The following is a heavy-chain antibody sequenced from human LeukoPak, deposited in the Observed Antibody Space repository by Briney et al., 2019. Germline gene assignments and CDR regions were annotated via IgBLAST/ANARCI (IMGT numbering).Heavy chain of an antibody. CDR2: LRQGGSEK. CDR3: ARGPHYGDRVDYLDS. D-gene: IGHD4-17*01. V-gene: IGHV3-7*01. J-gene: IGHJ4*02. Sequence: GGSLRLSCAAYGFTFSSHWMTWVRQAPGKGLEWVASLRQGGSEKYCVDSVKGRFIVSRDDAKNSLYLQMNSLSADDTAVYFCARGPHYGDRVDYLDSWGQGTKVTVSS. CDR1: GFTFSSHW.